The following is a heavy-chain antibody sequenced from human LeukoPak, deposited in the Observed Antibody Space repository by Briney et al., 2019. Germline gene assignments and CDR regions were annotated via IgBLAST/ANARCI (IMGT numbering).Heavy chain of an antibody. V-gene: IGHV4-30-2*03. J-gene: IGHJ4*02. CDR3: ARLHIVGAKAGL. CDR1: GGSISSGGHS. D-gene: IGHD1-26*01. CDR2: VYHSGST. Sequence: PSQTLSLTCGVSGGSISSGGHSWSWIRQSPGKGLEWIGSVYHSGSTYYNPSLKSRVTISVDTSKNQFSLKLSSVTAADTAVYYCARLHIVGAKAGLWGQGTLVTVSS.